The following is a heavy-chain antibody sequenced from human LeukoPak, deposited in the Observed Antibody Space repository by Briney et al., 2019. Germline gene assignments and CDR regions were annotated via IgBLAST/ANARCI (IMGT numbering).Heavy chain of an antibody. CDR1: GDSLTSHY. D-gene: IGHD3-22*01. V-gene: IGHV4-59*11. Sequence: SETLSLTCTVSGDSLTSHYWSWIRQPPGKGLEWIGYIYDTGGANYNPSLKSRVTISRDTSKNQFSLNVTSVTAADTAIYYCARGHYYGNSGDYWGQGTLVTVSS. CDR3: ARGHYYGNSGDY. CDR2: IYDTGGA. J-gene: IGHJ4*02.